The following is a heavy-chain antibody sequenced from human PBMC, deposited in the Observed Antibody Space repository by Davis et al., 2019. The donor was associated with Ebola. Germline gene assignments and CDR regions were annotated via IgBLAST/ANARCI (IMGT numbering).Heavy chain of an antibody. V-gene: IGHV3-48*02. CDR1: GFTLSDHY. CDR2: ISSSSSTI. Sequence: GESLKISCAASGFTLSDHYMDWVRQAPGKGLEWVSYISSSSSTIYYADSVKGRFTISRDNAKNSLYLQMNSLRDEDTAVYYCARDFTMIVVVSGWYFDLWGRGTLVTVSS. CDR3: ARDFTMIVVVSGWYFDL. J-gene: IGHJ2*01. D-gene: IGHD3-22*01.